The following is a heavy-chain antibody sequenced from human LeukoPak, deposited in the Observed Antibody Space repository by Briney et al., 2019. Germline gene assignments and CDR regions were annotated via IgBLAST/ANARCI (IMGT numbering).Heavy chain of an antibody. V-gene: IGHV3-23*01. D-gene: IGHD3-9*01. CDR3: SPPTAALRYFDWLLSY. CDR1: GFTFSSYA. J-gene: IGHJ4*02. Sequence: GGSLRLSCAASGFTFSSYAMSWVRQAPGKGLEWVSAISGSGGSTYYADSVKGRFTISRDNSKNTLYLQMNSLRAEDTAVYYFSPPTAALRYFDWLLSYWGQGTLVTVSS. CDR2: ISGSGGST.